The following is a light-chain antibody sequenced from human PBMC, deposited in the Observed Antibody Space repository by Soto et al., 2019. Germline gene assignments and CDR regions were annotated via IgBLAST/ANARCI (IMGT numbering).Light chain of an antibody. CDR2: AAS. CDR3: QQYNSYWT. Sequence: DIKLTQSPSVLSPSLGERVTITCRASQVISTSLAWYQVKPGKAPKLLIYAASTLESGVPSRFSATVSGTEFTLTISSLQPDDFATYYCQQYNSYWTFGQGTKVDIK. J-gene: IGKJ1*01. V-gene: IGKV1-9*01. CDR1: QVISTS.